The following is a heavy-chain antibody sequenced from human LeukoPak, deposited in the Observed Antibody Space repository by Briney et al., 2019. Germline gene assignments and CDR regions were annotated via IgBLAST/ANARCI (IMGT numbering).Heavy chain of an antibody. CDR2: GDHTGGT. V-gene: IGHV4-34*01. J-gene: IGHJ5*02. CDR1: GGSFTGYY. CDR3: AKNGQRGFSFDP. D-gene: IGHD2-8*01. Sequence: MPSETLSLTCAVYGGSFTGYYWSWIRQPPGKGLEWIGEGDHTGGTKYNPSLKSRVTISADSSKNQFSLKWYSVTAADTGLYYCAKNGQRGFSFDPWGQGTLAIVAS.